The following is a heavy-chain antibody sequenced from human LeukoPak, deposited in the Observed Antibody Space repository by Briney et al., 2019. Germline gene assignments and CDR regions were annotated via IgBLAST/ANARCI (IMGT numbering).Heavy chain of an antibody. CDR1: GFTFDDYG. J-gene: IGHJ4*02. V-gene: IGHV3-7*01. CDR3: ARDMGWQQFDQ. Sequence: PGGSLRLSCAASGFTFDDYGMTWVRQAPGKGLERVANIKKDGGETYYMESVKGRFTISRDNARNSLYLQMNSLTVEDTAVYYCARDMGWQQFDQWGQGTLVTVSS. CDR2: IKKDGGET. D-gene: IGHD5-24*01.